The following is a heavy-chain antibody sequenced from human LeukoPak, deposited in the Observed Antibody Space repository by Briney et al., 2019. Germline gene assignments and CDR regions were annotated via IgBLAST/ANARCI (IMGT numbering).Heavy chain of an antibody. V-gene: IGHV3-23*01. CDR3: AKGNRDYSNYFNWFDP. Sequence: GGSLRLSCAASGFTFSTYAMSWVRQAPGKGLEWVSVISGSGGGTYYADSVKGRFTISRDNSKNTLYLQMNSLRAEDTAVYYCAKGNRDYSNYFNWFDPWGQGTLVTVSS. J-gene: IGHJ5*02. CDR2: ISGSGGGT. CDR1: GFTFSTYA. D-gene: IGHD4-11*01.